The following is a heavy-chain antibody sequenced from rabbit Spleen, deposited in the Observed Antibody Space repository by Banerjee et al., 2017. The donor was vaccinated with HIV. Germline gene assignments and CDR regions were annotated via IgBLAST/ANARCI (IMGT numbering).Heavy chain of an antibody. Sequence: QQQLVESGGGLVKPGASLTLTCKASGIDFTNYYISWVRQAPGRGLEWIGYIDPVFGITYYANWAKGRFTISKTSSTTVTLQMTSLTAADTATYFCAREKSGNYGYDLWGQGTLVTVS. D-gene: IGHD6-1*01. CDR3: AREKSGNYGYDL. CDR2: IDPVFGIT. CDR1: GIDFTNYY. J-gene: IGHJ4*01. V-gene: IGHV1S45*01.